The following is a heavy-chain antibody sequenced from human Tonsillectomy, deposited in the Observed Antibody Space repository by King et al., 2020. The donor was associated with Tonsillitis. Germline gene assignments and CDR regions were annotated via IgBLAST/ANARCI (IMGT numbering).Heavy chain of an antibody. J-gene: IGHJ4*02. Sequence: VQLVESGGNLVQPGGSLTLSCALSGFTFINCDVNWVRQSPGKGLEWVSGIISGGSTYYANSSKGRFTISRDISKNTLYLQMNSLRAEDTAVYYCATLIGARLDYWGQGTLVTVSS. CDR3: ATLIGARLDY. V-gene: IGHV3-23*04. CDR2: IISGGST. CDR1: GFTFINCD. D-gene: IGHD6-6*01.